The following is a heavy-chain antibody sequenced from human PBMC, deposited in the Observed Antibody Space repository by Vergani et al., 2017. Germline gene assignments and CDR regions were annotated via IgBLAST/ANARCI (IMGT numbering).Heavy chain of an antibody. D-gene: IGHD3-10*01. CDR2: VYYTGST. J-gene: IGHJ3*01. V-gene: IGHV4-59*01. Sequence: QVQLQESGPGLVKPSETLSLTCTVSGAAIKDFYWSWFRQPPGKGLEWIGYVYYTGSTTYNPSLKSRVTISVDTSKNQFSLKLSSVTAADTAVYYCARVGSSAIADGYHVWGQGTMVTVS. CDR1: GAAIKDFY. CDR3: ARVGSSAIADGYHV.